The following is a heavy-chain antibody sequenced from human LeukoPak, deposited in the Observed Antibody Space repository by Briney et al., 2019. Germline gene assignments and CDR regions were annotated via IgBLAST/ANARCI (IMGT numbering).Heavy chain of an antibody. V-gene: IGHV3-30*04. CDR1: GFTFNSYA. Sequence: GRSLRLSCAASGFTFNSYAIHWVRQAPGKGLEWVAVISYDGSNKYYADSVKGRFTISRDNSKNTLYLQMNSLRAEDTAVYYCAKDRSLTPYNWFDPWGQGTLVTVSS. CDR3: AKDRSLTPYNWFDP. CDR2: ISYDGSNK. J-gene: IGHJ5*02.